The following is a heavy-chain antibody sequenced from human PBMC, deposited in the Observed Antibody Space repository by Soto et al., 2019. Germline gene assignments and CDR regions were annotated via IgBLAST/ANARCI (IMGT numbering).Heavy chain of an antibody. CDR3: ARGVSAIGLLEDFDC. D-gene: IGHD1-1*01. V-gene: IGHV3-21*06. CDR2: ISSGSSDI. J-gene: IGHJ4*02. Sequence: EVHLVESGGGLVKPGGSLRLSCEASGFNFNDYSMNWVRQSPGKGLEWVSSISSGSSDIYYADTVRGRFTISRDNAMYLLYLQMNRLRAEDTAVYYCARGVSAIGLLEDFDCWGQGTLVTVSS. CDR1: GFNFNDYS.